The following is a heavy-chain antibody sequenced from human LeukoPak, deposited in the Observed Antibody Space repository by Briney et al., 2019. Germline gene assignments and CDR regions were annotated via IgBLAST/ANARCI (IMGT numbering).Heavy chain of an antibody. J-gene: IGHJ6*02. CDR3: ARPRMRITMVRGVMRRMDV. V-gene: IGHV4-34*01. CDR1: GGSFSGYY. D-gene: IGHD3-10*01. Sequence: SETLSLTCAVYGGSFSGYYWSWIRQPPGKGLEWIGEINHSGSTNYNPSLKSRVTISVDTSKNQFSLKLSSVTAADTAVYYCARPRMRITMVRGVMRRMDVWGQGTTVTVSS. CDR2: INHSGST.